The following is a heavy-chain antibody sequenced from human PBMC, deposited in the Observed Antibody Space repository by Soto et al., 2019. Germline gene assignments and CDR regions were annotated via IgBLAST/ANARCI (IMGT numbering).Heavy chain of an antibody. CDR2: IYYSGST. J-gene: IGHJ4*02. V-gene: IGHV4-30-4*01. CDR1: GGSISSGDYY. Sequence: SETLSLTCTVSGGSISSGDYYWSWIRQPPGKGLEWIGYIYYSGSTYYNPSLKSRVTISVDTSKNQFSLKLSSVTAADTAVYYCARDQNSSGYLDYWGQEILVTVSS. CDR3: ARDQNSSGYLDY. D-gene: IGHD3-22*01.